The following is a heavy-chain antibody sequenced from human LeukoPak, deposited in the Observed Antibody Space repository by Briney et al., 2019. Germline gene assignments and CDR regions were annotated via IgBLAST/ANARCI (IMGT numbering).Heavy chain of an antibody. CDR1: GFTFSDYY. CDR2: ISSSSSYT. CDR3: AKKSGDHFHFDF. Sequence: GGCLRLSCAASGFTFSDYYMSWIRQAPGKGLEWVSYISSSSSYTNYADSVKGRFTISRDNSKSTLYLQMNSLRAEDTAVYHCAKKSGDHFHFDFWGQGTLVTVSS. J-gene: IGHJ4*02. D-gene: IGHD2-21*01. V-gene: IGHV3-11*03.